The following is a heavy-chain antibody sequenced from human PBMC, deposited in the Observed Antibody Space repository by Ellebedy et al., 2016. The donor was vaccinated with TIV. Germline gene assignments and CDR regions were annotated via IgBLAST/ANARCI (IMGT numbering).Heavy chain of an antibody. CDR2: IKQDGSEK. J-gene: IGHJ4*02. D-gene: IGHD6-19*01. CDR1: GFTFSSYW. Sequence: GESLKISCAASGFTFSSYWMSWVRQAPGKGLEWVANIKQDGSEKYYVDSVKGRITISRDNDKNSLYLQMNSLRAEDTAVYFCATIGAVDASPLDYWGQGTLVTVSS. V-gene: IGHV3-7*01. CDR3: ATIGAVDASPLDY.